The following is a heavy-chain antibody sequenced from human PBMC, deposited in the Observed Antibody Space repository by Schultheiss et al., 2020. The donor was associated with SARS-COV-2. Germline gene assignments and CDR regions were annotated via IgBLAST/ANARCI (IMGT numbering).Heavy chain of an antibody. CDR2: IKQDGSEK. CDR3: ARDYGGHSFDY. D-gene: IGHD4-23*01. Sequence: GGSLRLSCAASGFTFSGFAMHWVRQAPGKGLEWVANIKQDGSEKYYVDSVKGRFTISRDNARKSLYLQMNSLRAEDTAVYYCARDYGGHSFDYWGQGTLVTVSS. J-gene: IGHJ4*02. CDR1: GFTFSGFA. V-gene: IGHV3-7*03.